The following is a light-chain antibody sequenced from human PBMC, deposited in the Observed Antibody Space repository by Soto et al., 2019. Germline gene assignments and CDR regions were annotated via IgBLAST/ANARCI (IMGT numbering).Light chain of an antibody. J-gene: IGKJ3*01. CDR3: QQYGTPPFP. V-gene: IGKV3-20*01. Sequence: EIVMTQSPGTLSLSPGERATLSCRASQSVSNNYLAWYQQKPGQAHSLLISGASNRATGIPDRFSGSGSGTDFPLAISRLEPEDFAVYYCQQYGTPPFPFGSGTRVDLK. CDR2: GAS. CDR1: QSVSNNY.